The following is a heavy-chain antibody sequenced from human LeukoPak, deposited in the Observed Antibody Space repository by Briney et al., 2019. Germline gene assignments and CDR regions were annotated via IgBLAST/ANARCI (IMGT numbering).Heavy chain of an antibody. CDR1: GGTFSSYA. J-gene: IGHJ4*02. CDR3: AAILTGYYVAFDY. V-gene: IGHV1-69*06. Sequence: ASVKVSCKASGGTFSSYAISWVRQAPGQGLEWMGGIIPIFGTANYAQKFQGRVTITADKSTSTAYMELSSLRSEDTAVYYCAAILTGYYVAFDYWGQGTLVTVSS. D-gene: IGHD3-9*01. CDR2: IIPIFGTA.